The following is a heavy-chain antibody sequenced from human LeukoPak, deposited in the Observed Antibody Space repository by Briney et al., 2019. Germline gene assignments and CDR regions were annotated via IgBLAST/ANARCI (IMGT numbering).Heavy chain of an antibody. CDR2: ISSSGSTI. J-gene: IGHJ4*02. CDR3: VRVHGSYYDSSGYFLDY. V-gene: IGHV3-11*04. Sequence: GGSLRLSCAASGFTFSDYYMSWIRQAPGKGLEWVSYISSSGSTIYYADSVKGRFTISRDNAKNSLYLQMNSLRAEDTAVYYCVRVHGSYYDSSGYFLDYWGQGTLVTVSS. D-gene: IGHD3-22*01. CDR1: GFTFSDYY.